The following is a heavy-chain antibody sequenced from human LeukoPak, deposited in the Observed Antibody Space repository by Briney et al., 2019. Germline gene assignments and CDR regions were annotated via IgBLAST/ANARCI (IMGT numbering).Heavy chain of an antibody. D-gene: IGHD3-16*02. CDR2: ISSISSSST. V-gene: IGHV3-48*04. CDR1: GFTFSSYS. Sequence: GGSLRLSCAASGFTFSSYSMNWVRQARGKGLEWVSYISSISSSSTYYADSVKGRFTISRDNAKNSLYLQINSLRAEDTAVYYCAPQLSDHPGPWGQGTLVIVSS. CDR3: APQLSDHPGP. J-gene: IGHJ5*02.